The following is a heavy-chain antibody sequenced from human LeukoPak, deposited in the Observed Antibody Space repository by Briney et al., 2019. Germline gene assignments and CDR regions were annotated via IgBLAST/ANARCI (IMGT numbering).Heavy chain of an antibody. J-gene: IGHJ4*02. Sequence: GVSLRLPCAASGFTFSTYGMHWVRQAPGKGLECVALITYDGYYKYYSDSVKGRFTISRDNSKNTLYLQMNSLRLEDTAIYYCATDYGGNSGTDYWGQGTLVTVSS. CDR2: ITYDGYYK. D-gene: IGHD4-23*01. V-gene: IGHV3-30*03. CDR1: GFTFSTYG. CDR3: ATDYGGNSGTDY.